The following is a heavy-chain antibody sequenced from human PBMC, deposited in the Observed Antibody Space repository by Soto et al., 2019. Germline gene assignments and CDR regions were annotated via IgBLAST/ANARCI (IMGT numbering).Heavy chain of an antibody. Sequence: QVQLVQSGAEVKKPGASVKVSCKASGYTFTSYGISWVRQAPGQGLEWMGWISAYNGNTNYAQKLQGRVTMTTDTSTSTAYMELRSLRSDDTAMYYCARDMGELGSYYAYYYYYGMDVWGQGTTVTVSS. J-gene: IGHJ6*02. CDR3: ARDMGELGSYYAYYYYYGMDV. D-gene: IGHD1-26*01. CDR1: GYTFTSYG. CDR2: ISAYNGNT. V-gene: IGHV1-18*01.